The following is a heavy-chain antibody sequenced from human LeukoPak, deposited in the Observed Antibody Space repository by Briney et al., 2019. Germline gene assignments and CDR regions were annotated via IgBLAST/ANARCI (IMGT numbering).Heavy chain of an antibody. CDR3: ARGPFSSGWYFDY. CDR2: ISSSSSYI. CDR1: GFTFSSYS. D-gene: IGHD6-19*01. J-gene: IGHJ4*02. Sequence: GGSLPLSCAASGFTFSSYSMNWVRQAPGKGPEWVSSISSSSSYIYYADSVKGRFTISRDNAKNSLYLQMNSLRAEDTAVYYCARGPFSSGWYFDYWGQGTLVPVSS. V-gene: IGHV3-21*01.